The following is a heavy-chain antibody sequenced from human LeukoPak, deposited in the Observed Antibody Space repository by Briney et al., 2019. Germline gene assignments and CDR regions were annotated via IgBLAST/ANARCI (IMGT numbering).Heavy chain of an antibody. V-gene: IGHV3-33*01. Sequence: PGRSLRLSCAASGFTFSSYGMHWVRQAPGKGLEWVAVIWYDGSNKYYADSVKGRFTISRDNSKNTLYLQMNSLRAEDTAVYYCARGFAAPAAMYFDYWGQGTLVTVSS. CDR1: GFTFSSYG. D-gene: IGHD2-2*01. CDR2: IWYDGSNK. CDR3: ARGFAAPAAMYFDY. J-gene: IGHJ4*02.